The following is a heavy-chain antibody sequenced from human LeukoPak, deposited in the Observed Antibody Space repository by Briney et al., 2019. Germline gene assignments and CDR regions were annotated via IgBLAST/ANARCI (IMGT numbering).Heavy chain of an antibody. V-gene: IGHV3-30*02. D-gene: IGHD1-26*01. J-gene: IGHJ4*02. CDR2: IYYDGSVK. CDR1: GFTFNIYA. CDR3: ARGSGSLMGTDY. Sequence: GGSLRLSCAASGFTFNIYAMHWVRQAPGQGLEWVAIIYYDGSVKYYADSVKGRFTISRDNSKNTLYLQMNSLRAEDTAVYYCARGSGSLMGTDYWGQGTLVTVSS.